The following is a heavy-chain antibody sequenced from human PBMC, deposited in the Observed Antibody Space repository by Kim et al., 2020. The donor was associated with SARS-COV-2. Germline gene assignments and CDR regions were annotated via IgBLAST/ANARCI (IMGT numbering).Heavy chain of an antibody. CDR1: GGTFSSYA. V-gene: IGHV1-69*06. J-gene: IGHJ4*02. CDR2: IIPIFGTA. D-gene: IGHD6-13*01. Sequence: SVKVSCKASGGTFSSYAISWVRQAPGQGLEWMGGIIPIFGTANYAQKFQGRVTITADKSTSTAYMELSSLRSEDTAVYYCARSVNIAAAGDYWGQGTLVTVSS. CDR3: ARSVNIAAAGDY.